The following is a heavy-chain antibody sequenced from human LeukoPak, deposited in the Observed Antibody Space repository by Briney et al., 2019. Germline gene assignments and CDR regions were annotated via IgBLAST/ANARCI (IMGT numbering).Heavy chain of an antibody. Sequence: SETLSLTCTVSGGSISSSSYYWGWIRQPPGKGLEWIGSIYYSGSTYYNPSLKSRVTISVDTSKNQFSLKLSSVTAADTVVYYCARAPNTTSFDYWGQGTLVTVSS. J-gene: IGHJ4*02. CDR1: GGSISSSSYY. D-gene: IGHD1-14*01. CDR2: IYYSGST. V-gene: IGHV4-39*01. CDR3: ARAPNTTSFDY.